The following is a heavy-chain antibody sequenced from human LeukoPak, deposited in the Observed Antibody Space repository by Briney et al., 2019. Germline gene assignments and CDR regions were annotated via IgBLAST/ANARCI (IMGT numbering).Heavy chain of an antibody. CDR2: IYPVDSET. J-gene: IGHJ3*02. D-gene: IGHD1-1*01. Sequence: GESLVISWQCSGYSFTRYWIGRVRQMAGKGLEWMGIIYPVDSETRHRPSFQGQVTLSANKHIHTPYLPEANLNAPGTPMYYCARLHDVPNDAFDIWGQGTMVTV. CDR3: ARLHDVPNDAFDI. CDR1: GYSFTRYW. V-gene: IGHV5-51*01.